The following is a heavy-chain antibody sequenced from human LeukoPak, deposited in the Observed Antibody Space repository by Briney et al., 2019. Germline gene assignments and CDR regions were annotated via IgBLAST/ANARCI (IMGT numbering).Heavy chain of an antibody. V-gene: IGHV3-23*01. Sequence: GGSLGLSCAASGFTFSSYAMRWVRQAPGKGLEWVSAISGSGGSTYYADSVKGRFTISRDNSKNTLYLQMNSLRAEDTAVYYCAKDRTTWSGYYTPDYWGQGTLVTVSS. CDR2: ISGSGGST. CDR3: AKDRTTWSGYYTPDY. CDR1: GFTFSSYA. D-gene: IGHD3-3*01. J-gene: IGHJ4*02.